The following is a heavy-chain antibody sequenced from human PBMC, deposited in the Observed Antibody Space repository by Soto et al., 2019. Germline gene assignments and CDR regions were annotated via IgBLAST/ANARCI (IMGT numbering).Heavy chain of an antibody. J-gene: IGHJ6*02. D-gene: IGHD2-21*01. CDR1: GGSITTRNW. CDR3: GNGGIVAGYEGSSGTDV. V-gene: IGHV4-4*02. CDR2: VYHSGST. Sequence: QVRLQESGPGLVKPSGALSLTCAVSGGSITTRNWWTWVRQPPGKGLEWIGEVYHSGSTTYNPSPKGTVNLSVDLSNNQFAPRLSSVPAADTAVYYCGNGGIVAGYEGSSGTDVWGQGTTVIVSS.